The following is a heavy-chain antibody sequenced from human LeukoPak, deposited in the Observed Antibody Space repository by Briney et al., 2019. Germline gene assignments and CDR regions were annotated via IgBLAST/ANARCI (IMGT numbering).Heavy chain of an antibody. CDR2: INPSSGYT. J-gene: IGHJ4*02. V-gene: IGHV1-46*01. CDR1: GYTFTSYC. Sequence: ASVKVSCKASGYTFTSYCIHWVRQAPGQGLEWMGLINPSSGYTSYAQKFQGRVTMTGDTSTSTVYMDVSSLRSEDTAIYYCARVAAYDLDYWGQGSLVTVSS. D-gene: IGHD3-22*01. CDR3: ARVAAYDLDY.